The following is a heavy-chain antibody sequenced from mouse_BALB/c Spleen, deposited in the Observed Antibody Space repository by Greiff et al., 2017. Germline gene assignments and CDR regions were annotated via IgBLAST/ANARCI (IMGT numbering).Heavy chain of an antibody. Sequence: QVQLKQSGAELVRPGSSVKISCKASGYAFSSYWMNWVKQRPGQGLEWIGQIYPGDGDTNYNGKFKGKATLTADKSSSTAYMQLSSLTSEDSAVYFCAVYYESWFAYWGQGTLVTVSA. CDR1: GYAFSSYW. J-gene: IGHJ3*01. CDR3: AVYYESWFAY. D-gene: IGHD2-4*01. V-gene: IGHV1-80*01. CDR2: IYPGDGDT.